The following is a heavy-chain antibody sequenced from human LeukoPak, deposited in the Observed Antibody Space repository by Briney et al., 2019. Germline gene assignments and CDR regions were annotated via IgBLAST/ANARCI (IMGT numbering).Heavy chain of an antibody. V-gene: IGHV3-23*01. CDR2: ISGSGGST. Sequence: GGSLRLSCAASGFTFSSYAMSWVRQAPGKGLEWVSAISGSGGSTYYADSVKGRFTISRDNAKNSLYLQMNSLRAEDTAVYYCARVGSSGWDQQWRLDWFDPWGQGTLVTVSS. D-gene: IGHD6-19*01. CDR3: ARVGSSGWDQQWRLDWFDP. CDR1: GFTFSSYA. J-gene: IGHJ5*02.